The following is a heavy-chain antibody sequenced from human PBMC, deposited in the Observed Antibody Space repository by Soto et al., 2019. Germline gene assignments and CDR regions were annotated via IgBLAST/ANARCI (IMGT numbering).Heavy chain of an antibody. D-gene: IGHD6-19*01. V-gene: IGHV4-39*01. CDR1: GGSISSSSYY. J-gene: IGHJ3*02. Sequence: SETLSLTCTVSGGSISSSSYYWGWIRQPPGKGLEWIGFIYYRGSTYYNPSLKSRVTISVDTSKNYFSLKLSSGSAADTAVYYCARHVESSGWYEAFDIWGQGTMVTVSS. CDR3: ARHVESSGWYEAFDI. CDR2: IYYRGST.